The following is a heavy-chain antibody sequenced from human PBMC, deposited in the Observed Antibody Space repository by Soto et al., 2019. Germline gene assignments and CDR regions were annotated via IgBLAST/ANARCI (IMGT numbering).Heavy chain of an antibody. CDR3: AREAVSGRTGFDY. CDR1: GYIFTSYY. Sequence: AAVKDSCKASGYIFTSYYIHWVRQAPGQGLEWMGWVSAYNGNTNYAQKFQGRVTMTTDTSTSTAYMELGSLRSDDTAVYYCAREAVSGRTGFDYWGQGTLVTVSS. D-gene: IGHD6-19*01. V-gene: IGHV1-18*04. CDR2: VSAYNGNT. J-gene: IGHJ4*02.